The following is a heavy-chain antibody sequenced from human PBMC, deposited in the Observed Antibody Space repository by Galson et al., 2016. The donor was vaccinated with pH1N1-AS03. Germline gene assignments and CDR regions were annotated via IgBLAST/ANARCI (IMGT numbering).Heavy chain of an antibody. Sequence: SLRLSCAASGFTFDDYAMHWVRQAPGKGLGWVSGISWNGGSKAYSDSVKGRFTISRDNAKNSLYLQMDMLRPEDTALYYCVKDFDKYTFGYGTFLDYWGQGTLVTVSS. J-gene: IGHJ4*02. CDR1: GFTFDDYA. CDR2: ISWNGGSK. D-gene: IGHD5-18*01. V-gene: IGHV3-9*01. CDR3: VKDFDKYTFGYGTFLDY.